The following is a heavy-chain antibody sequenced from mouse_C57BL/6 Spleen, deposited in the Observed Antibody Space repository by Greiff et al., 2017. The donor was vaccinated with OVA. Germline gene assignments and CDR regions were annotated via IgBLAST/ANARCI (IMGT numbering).Heavy chain of an antibody. D-gene: IGHD2-3*01. CDR1: GYTFTSYW. Sequence: QVQLQQSGAELVKPGASVKLSCKASGYTFTSYWMHWVKQRPGQGLEWIGMIHPNSGSTNYNEKFKSKATLTVDKSSSTAYMQLSSLTSEDSAVYYCARVYDGYYHDYWGQGTTLTVSS. CDR2: IHPNSGST. V-gene: IGHV1-64*01. CDR3: ARVYDGYYHDY. J-gene: IGHJ2*01.